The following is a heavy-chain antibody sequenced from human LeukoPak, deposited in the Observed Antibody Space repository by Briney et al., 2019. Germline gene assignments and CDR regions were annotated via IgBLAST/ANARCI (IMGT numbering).Heavy chain of an antibody. V-gene: IGHV1-46*01. Sequence: ASVKVSCKASGYTFTSYYMHWVRQAPGQGLEWMGIINPSGGSTSYAQKLQGRVTMTTDTSTSTAYMELRSLRSDDTAVYYCARGPITYYDYVWGSYPSRNYFDYWGQGTLVTVSS. CDR2: INPSGGST. CDR3: ARGPITYYDYVWGSYPSRNYFDY. CDR1: GYTFTSYY. D-gene: IGHD3-16*02. J-gene: IGHJ4*02.